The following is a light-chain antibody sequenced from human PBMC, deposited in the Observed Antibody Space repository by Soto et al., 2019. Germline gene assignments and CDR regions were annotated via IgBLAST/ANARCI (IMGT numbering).Light chain of an antibody. Sequence: QSALTQPASVSGTPGQSITISCTGSNSDVGIYDFVSWYQHHPGRAPKLIVSEVSHRPSGVSNRFSGSKSGNTASLTISGLQSEDEADYYCNSYTSEDVRYVFGTGPKVTVL. J-gene: IGLJ1*01. CDR3: NSYTSEDVRYV. CDR2: EVS. V-gene: IGLV2-14*01. CDR1: NSDVGIYDF.